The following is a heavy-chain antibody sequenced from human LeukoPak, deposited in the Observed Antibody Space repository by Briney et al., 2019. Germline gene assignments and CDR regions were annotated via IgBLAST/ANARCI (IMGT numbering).Heavy chain of an antibody. Sequence: GRSLRLSCAASGFTFSSYGMHWVRQAPGKGLEWVSSISSSSSYIYYADSVKGRFTISRDNAKNSLYLQMNSLRAEDTAVYYCASESGYASFDYWGQGTLVTVSS. CDR3: ASESGYASFDY. CDR1: GFTFSSYG. V-gene: IGHV3-21*01. J-gene: IGHJ4*02. D-gene: IGHD5-12*01. CDR2: ISSSSSYI.